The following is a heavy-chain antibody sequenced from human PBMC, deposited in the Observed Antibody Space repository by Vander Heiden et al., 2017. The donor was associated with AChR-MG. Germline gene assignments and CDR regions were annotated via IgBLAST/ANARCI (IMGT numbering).Heavy chain of an antibody. CDR1: GFTFSTYA. Sequence: EVQLLESGGGLVQPGGSLRLSCAASGFTFSTYAMGWVRQAPGKGLEWVSSISAGAATTNYADSVKGRFTISRDNSKNTLYLQMNSLRAEDTAVYFCAKLLWSGDYWGQGTLVTVSS. J-gene: IGHJ4*02. D-gene: IGHD3-10*02. CDR2: ISAGAATT. CDR3: AKLLWSGDY. V-gene: IGHV3-23*01.